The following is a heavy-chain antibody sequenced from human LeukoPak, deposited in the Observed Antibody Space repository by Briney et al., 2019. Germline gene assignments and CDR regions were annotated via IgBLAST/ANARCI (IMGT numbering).Heavy chain of an antibody. CDR3: ARLGLRKIPLDY. CDR2: IDPIDSYT. D-gene: IGHD7-27*01. CDR1: GCNFTSFW. V-gene: IGHV5-10-1*01. J-gene: IGHJ4*02. Sequence: GESLQISCQCSGCNFTSFWITWVRQLPGKGLEWMGRIDPIDSYTDYSPSFQGHVTISADKSISTAYLQWSSLKAPDTAIYYCARLGLRKIPLDYWGQGTLVTVSS.